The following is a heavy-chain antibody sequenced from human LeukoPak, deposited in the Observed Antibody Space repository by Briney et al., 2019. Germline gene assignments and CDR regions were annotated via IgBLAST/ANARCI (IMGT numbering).Heavy chain of an antibody. Sequence: ASVKVSCKASGDTFTSYGSSWVRQAPGQGLEWMGGISAYNGNTNYAQKLPGRVTMTTETSTSTAYMELRRLRSDDTAVYYCARDSLTYSASSGIKGDYWGQGTPVTVSS. CDR2: ISAYNGNT. CDR3: ARDSLTYSASSGIKGDY. D-gene: IGHD3-22*01. CDR1: GDTFTSYG. J-gene: IGHJ4*02. V-gene: IGHV1-18*01.